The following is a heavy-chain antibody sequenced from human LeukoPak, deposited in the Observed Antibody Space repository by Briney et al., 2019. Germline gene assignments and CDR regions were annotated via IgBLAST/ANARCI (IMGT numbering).Heavy chain of an antibody. CDR3: AREGSGSYLT. D-gene: IGHD3-10*01. V-gene: IGHV4-39*07. J-gene: IGHJ5*02. CDR1: GGSISSSSYY. Sequence: PSETLSLTCTVSGGSISSSSYYWSWIRQPPGKGLEWIGEINHSGSTDYNPSLKSRVTISVDTSKNQFSLKLSSVTAADTAVYYCAREGSGSYLTWGQGTLVTVSS. CDR2: INHSGST.